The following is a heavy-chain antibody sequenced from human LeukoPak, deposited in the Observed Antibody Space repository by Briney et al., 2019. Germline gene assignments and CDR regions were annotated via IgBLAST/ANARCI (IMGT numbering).Heavy chain of an antibody. J-gene: IGHJ4*02. CDR1: GFTFSSYP. Sequence: PGRSLRLSCAASGFTFSSYPMHWVRQAPGKGLEWVAVISYDGSSKYYAESVKGRFTISRDDSKNTLYLQMNRLRAGDTAVYYCARDYGVSVYYQPSRNWGQGTLVTVSS. V-gene: IGHV3-30*04. CDR2: ISYDGSSK. D-gene: IGHD3-22*01. CDR3: ARDYGVSVYYQPSRN.